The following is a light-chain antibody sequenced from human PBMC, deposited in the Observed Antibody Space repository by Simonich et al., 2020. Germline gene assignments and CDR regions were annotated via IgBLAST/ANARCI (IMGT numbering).Light chain of an antibody. Sequence: EIVLTQSPATLSLSPGERATLSCRASQSVSSYLAWYQQKPGQAPRLLIYGASTRATGIPAMFSGSGSGTEFTLTISSLQSEDFAVYYCQQYNNWPLTFGGGTKVEIK. CDR1: QSVSSY. J-gene: IGKJ4*01. CDR2: GAS. CDR3: QQYNNWPLT. V-gene: IGKV3-15*01.